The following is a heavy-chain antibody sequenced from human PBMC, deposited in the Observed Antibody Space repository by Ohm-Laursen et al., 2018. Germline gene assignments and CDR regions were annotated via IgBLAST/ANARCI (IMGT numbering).Heavy chain of an antibody. V-gene: IGHV3-48*03. CDR3: FRSGPYGMDV. CDR1: GFTFSTYE. J-gene: IGHJ6*02. CDR2: ISTSGSTI. Sequence: SLRLSCAASGFTFSTYEMNWVRQAPGKGLEWVSYISTSGSTIYYADSVKGRFTISRDNSKNTLYLQMNSLRAEDTAVYYCFRSGPYGMDVWGQGTTVTVS. D-gene: IGHD3-3*01.